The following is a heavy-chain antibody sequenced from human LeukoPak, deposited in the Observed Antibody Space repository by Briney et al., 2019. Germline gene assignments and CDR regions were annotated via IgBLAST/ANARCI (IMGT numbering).Heavy chain of an antibody. D-gene: IGHD3-10*01. Sequence: GASVKVSCKASGGTFSSYAISWVRQAPGQGLEWIGGIIPIFGTANYAQKFQGRVTITTDESTSTAYMELSSLRSEHTAVYYCARGQRGYYYYMDVWGKGTTVTVSS. CDR3: ARGQRGYYYYMDV. CDR2: IIPIFGTA. CDR1: GGTFSSYA. V-gene: IGHV1-69*05. J-gene: IGHJ6*03.